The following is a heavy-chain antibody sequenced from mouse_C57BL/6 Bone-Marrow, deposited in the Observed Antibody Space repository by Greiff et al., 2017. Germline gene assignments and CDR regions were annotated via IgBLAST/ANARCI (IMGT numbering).Heavy chain of an antibody. CDR2: ISGGGGNT. CDR1: GFTFSSYT. J-gene: IGHJ2*01. D-gene: IGHD4-1*02. CDR3: ARRNWEGYYFDD. V-gene: IGHV5-9*01. Sequence: DVKLVESGGGLVKPGGSLQLSCAASGFTFSSYTMSWVRQTPEKRLEWVATISGGGGNTYYPDSVKGRFTISRDNAKNTLYLQMSSLRSEDTALYYCARRNWEGYYFDDWGQGTTLTVSS.